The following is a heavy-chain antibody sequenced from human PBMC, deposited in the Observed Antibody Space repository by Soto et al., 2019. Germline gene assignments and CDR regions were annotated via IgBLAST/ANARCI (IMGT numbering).Heavy chain of an antibody. CDR3: AKGRGSAWAWYFDN. CDR2: ISDTGAST. D-gene: IGHD6-25*01. CDR1: GFTFKESP. Sequence: PVGSLRLSCAASGFTFKESPMNWVRQAPGKGLEWVASISDTGASTWYAESVRGRLSISRDNSKSTLYLQMNSLRGEDTALYYCAKGRGSAWAWYFDNWGQGTLVTVSS. J-gene: IGHJ4*02. V-gene: IGHV3-23*01.